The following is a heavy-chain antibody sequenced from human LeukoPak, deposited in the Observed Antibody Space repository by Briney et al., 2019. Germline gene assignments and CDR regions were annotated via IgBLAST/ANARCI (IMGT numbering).Heavy chain of an antibody. Sequence: SQTLSLTCAISGDSVSSNSAAWNWIRQSPSRGLEWLGRTYYRSKWYNDYAVSVKSRITINPDTSKNQFSLKLSSVTAADTAVYYCARAGGFFSPFGYWGQGTLVTVSS. CDR1: GDSVSSNSAA. CDR2: TYYRSKWYN. D-gene: IGHD3-16*01. CDR3: ARAGGFFSPFGY. V-gene: IGHV6-1*01. J-gene: IGHJ4*02.